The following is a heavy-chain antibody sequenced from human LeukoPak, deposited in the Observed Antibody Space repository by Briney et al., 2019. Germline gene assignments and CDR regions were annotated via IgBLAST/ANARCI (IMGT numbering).Heavy chain of an antibody. D-gene: IGHD3-16*01. CDR1: GGSISSYY. J-gene: IGHJ5*02. V-gene: IGHV4-59*08. CDR3: ARGHYGFDP. CDR2: IYYSGST. Sequence: SETLSLTCTVSGGSISSYYWSWIRQPPGKGLEWIGYIYYSGSTNYNPSLKSRVTISVDTSKNQLSLKLTSVTAADTAVYYCARGHYGFDPWGQGTLVTVSS.